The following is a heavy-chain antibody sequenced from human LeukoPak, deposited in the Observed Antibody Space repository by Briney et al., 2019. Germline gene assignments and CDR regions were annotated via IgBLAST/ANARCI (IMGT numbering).Heavy chain of an antibody. D-gene: IGHD3-3*01. CDR2: IYYGGST. CDR3: ARQYQATIFGRFDY. J-gene: IGHJ4*02. CDR1: GGSISSYY. Sequence: SETLSLTCTVSGGSISSYYWSWIRQPPGKGLEWIGYIYYGGSTNYNPSLKSRVTISVDTSKNQFSLKLSSVTAADTAVYYCARQYQATIFGRFDYWGQGTLVTVSS. V-gene: IGHV4-59*08.